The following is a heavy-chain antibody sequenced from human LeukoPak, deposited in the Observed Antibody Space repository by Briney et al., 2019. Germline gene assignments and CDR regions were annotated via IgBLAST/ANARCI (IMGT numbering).Heavy chain of an antibody. J-gene: IGHJ4*02. CDR3: AVMVYAISPFDY. CDR1: GGTFSSYA. CDR2: IIPIFGTA. Sequence: SVKVSCKASGGTFSSYAISWVRQAPGQGLEWMGGIIPIFGTANYAQKFQGRVTITTDESTSTAYMELSSLRSEDTAVYYCAVMVYAISPFDYCGQGNLVTVSS. V-gene: IGHV1-69*05. D-gene: IGHD2-8*01.